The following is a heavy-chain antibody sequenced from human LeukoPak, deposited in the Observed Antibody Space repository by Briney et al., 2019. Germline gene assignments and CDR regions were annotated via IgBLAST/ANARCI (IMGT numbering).Heavy chain of an antibody. CDR2: INPSGGST. J-gene: IGHJ4*02. Sequence: ASVKVSCKASGYTFTSYAMNWVRQAPGQGLEWMGIINPSGGSTSYAQKFQGRVTMTRDMSTSTVYMELSSLRSEDTAVYYCASSLAAAGSSFDYWGQGTLVTVSS. CDR3: ASSLAAAGSSFDY. CDR1: GYTFTSYA. D-gene: IGHD6-13*01. V-gene: IGHV1-46*01.